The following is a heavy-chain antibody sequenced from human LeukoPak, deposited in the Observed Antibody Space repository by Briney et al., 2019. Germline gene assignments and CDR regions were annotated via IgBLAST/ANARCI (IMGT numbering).Heavy chain of an antibody. D-gene: IGHD3-3*01. CDR3: ARDGAVYPYYDFWSGEH. J-gene: IGHJ4*02. Sequence: ASVKVSCKASGGTFSSYAISWVRQAPRQGLEWMGRIIPIFGTANYAQKFQGRVTITTDEPTSTAYMELSSLRSEDTAVYYCARDGAVYPYYDFWSGEHWGQGTLVTVSS. V-gene: IGHV1-69*05. CDR2: IIPIFGTA. CDR1: GGTFSSYA.